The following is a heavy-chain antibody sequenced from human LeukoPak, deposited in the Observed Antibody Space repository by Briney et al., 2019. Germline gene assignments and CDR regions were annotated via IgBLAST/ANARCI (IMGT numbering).Heavy chain of an antibody. D-gene: IGHD3-3*01. V-gene: IGHV4-34*01. CDR3: AREALQQYYDFWSGYRKSYYYGMDV. CDR2: INHSGST. Sequence: SETLSLTCTVSGGSISSYYWSWIRQPPGKGLEWIGEINHSGSTNYNPSLKSRVTISVDTSKNQFSLKLSSVTAADTAVYYCAREALQQYYDFWSGYRKSYYYGMDVWGQGTTVTVSS. J-gene: IGHJ6*02. CDR1: GGSISSYY.